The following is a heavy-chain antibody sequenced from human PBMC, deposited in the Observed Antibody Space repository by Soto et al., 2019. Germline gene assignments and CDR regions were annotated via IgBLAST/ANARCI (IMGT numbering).Heavy chain of an antibody. CDR2: ISGYNGDT. CDR1: GYTFTRYG. CDR3: AKNGHPPYYYYGMDV. J-gene: IGHJ6*04. D-gene: IGHD2-8*01. V-gene: IGHV1-18*01. Sequence: QGQLVQSGAEVKKPGASVKVSCKASGYTFTRYGISWVLQAPGQGLEWMGWISGYNGDTNYAQKFQGRVTMNVDTSSTTAFMERRRLTSGGRAVYYCAKNGHPPYYYYGMDVWGEGTTVTVSS.